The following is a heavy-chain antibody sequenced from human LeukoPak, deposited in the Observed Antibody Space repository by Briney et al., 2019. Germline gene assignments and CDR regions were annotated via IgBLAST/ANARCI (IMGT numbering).Heavy chain of an antibody. D-gene: IGHD1/OR15-1a*01. V-gene: IGHV4-59*01. J-gene: IGHJ3*02. Sequence: SETLSLTCTVSGGSISSYYWSWIRQPPGKGLEWIGYIYYSGSTNYNPSLKSRVTISVDTSKNQFSLKLSSVTAADTAVYYCARPFGTGAFDIWGQGTMVTVSS. CDR1: GGSISSYY. CDR3: ARPFGTGAFDI. CDR2: IYYSGST.